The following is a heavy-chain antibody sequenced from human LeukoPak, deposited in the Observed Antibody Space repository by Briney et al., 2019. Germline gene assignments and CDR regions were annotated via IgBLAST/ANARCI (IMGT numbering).Heavy chain of an antibody. D-gene: IGHD3-3*01. CDR1: GGSISSYY. J-gene: IGHJ4*02. Sequence: PSETPSLTCTVSGGSISSYYWSWIRQPPGKGLEWIGYIYYSGSTNYNPSLKSRVTISVDTSKNQFSLKLSSVTAADTAVYYCARASYDFWSGYYLNYWGQGTLVTVSS. V-gene: IGHV4-59*01. CDR3: ARASYDFWSGYYLNY. CDR2: IYYSGST.